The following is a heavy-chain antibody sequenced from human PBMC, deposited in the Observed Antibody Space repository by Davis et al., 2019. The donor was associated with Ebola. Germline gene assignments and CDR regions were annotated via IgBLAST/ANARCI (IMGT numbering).Heavy chain of an antibody. CDR2: IDPSDSYT. CDR3: ARVEGGTKVDY. Sequence: GESLKISCKGSGYTFASYWISWVRQMPGKGLEWMGRIDPSDSYTGYSPSFQGQVTISADKSTSTAYLQWSSLKASDTAMYYCARVEGGTKVDYWGQGTLVTVSS. CDR1: GYTFASYW. D-gene: IGHD1-26*01. V-gene: IGHV5-10-1*04. J-gene: IGHJ4*02.